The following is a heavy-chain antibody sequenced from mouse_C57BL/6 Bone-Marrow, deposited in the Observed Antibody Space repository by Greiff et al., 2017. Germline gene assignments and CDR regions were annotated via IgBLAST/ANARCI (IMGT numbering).Heavy chain of an antibody. CDR2: INPSNGGT. CDR1: GYTFTSYW. Sequence: QVQLKQPGTELVKPGASVKLSCKASGYTFTSYWMHWVKQRPGQGLEWIGNINPSNGGTNYNEKFKSKATLTVDKSSSTAYMQLSGLTSEDSAVYYCARWGLRSVATGFAYWGQGTLVTVSA. D-gene: IGHD1-1*01. CDR3: ARWGLRSVATGFAY. J-gene: IGHJ3*01. V-gene: IGHV1-53*01.